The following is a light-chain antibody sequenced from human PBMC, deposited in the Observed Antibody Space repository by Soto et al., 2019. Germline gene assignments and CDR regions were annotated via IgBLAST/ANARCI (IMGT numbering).Light chain of an antibody. CDR2: GAS. J-gene: IGKJ1*01. Sequence: EIVLTQSPATLSLSPGERATLSCRASQSVSRHLAWYQQKPGQAPRLLIYGASSRATGIPDRFSGSGSGTDFTLTISSLQPEDVATYYCQKYNSAPWTFGQGTKVDIK. V-gene: IGKV3-11*01. CDR3: QKYNSAPWT. CDR1: QSVSRH.